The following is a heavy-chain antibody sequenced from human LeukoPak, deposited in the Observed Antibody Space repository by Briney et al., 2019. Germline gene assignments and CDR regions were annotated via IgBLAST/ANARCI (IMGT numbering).Heavy chain of an antibody. V-gene: IGHV4-59*01. J-gene: IGHJ5*02. CDR1: GGSISSYY. D-gene: IGHD5-24*01. Sequence: SETLSLTCTVSGGSISSYYWSWIRQPAWKGLEWIGYIYYSGSTNYNPSLKSRVTISVDTSKNQFSLKLSSVTAADTAVYYCARAMAGLDPWGQGTLVTVSS. CDR2: IYYSGST. CDR3: ARAMAGLDP.